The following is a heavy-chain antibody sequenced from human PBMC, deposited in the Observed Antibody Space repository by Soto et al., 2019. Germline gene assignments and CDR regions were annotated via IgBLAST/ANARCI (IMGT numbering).Heavy chain of an antibody. CDR2: IYHGGTF. J-gene: IGHJ5*02. V-gene: IGHV4-30-2*01. CDR1: GGSIGGVGYS. Sequence: PSETLSLTCAVSGGSIGGVGYSWSWIRQPPGGGLEWIGYIYHGGTFLKSPSLKTRLTMSLDMSNNQFSLTLNSMTAADTAVYYCARAQFYSGSGNYNNLMFDAWGQGIQVTVSS. D-gene: IGHD3-10*01. CDR3: ARAQFYSGSGNYNNLMFDA.